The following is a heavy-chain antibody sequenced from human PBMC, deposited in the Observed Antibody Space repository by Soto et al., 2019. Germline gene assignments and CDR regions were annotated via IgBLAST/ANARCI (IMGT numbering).Heavy chain of an antibody. CDR1: GYSFTSYY. Sequence: QVQLVQSGAEVKKPGASVKVSCKTSGYSFTSYYIHWVRQAPGQGLEWVGLINPNTDDTKSAQRFQGRVTMTSDMSTTTVYMELNSLISEDTAVYCCARGAFVSHWGQGTLVTVSS. J-gene: IGHJ4*02. CDR2: INPNTDDT. CDR3: ARGAFVSH. V-gene: IGHV1-46*03. D-gene: IGHD2-21*01.